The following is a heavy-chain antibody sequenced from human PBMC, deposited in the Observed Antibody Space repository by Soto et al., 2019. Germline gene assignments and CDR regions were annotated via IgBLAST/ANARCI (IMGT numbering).Heavy chain of an antibody. CDR2: IYWDDDK. D-gene: IGHD1-26*01. J-gene: IGHJ4*02. Sequence: WIRQPPGKALEWLALIYWDDDKRYSPSLKSRLTITKDTSKNQVVLTMTNMDPVDTATYYCAHSTDSGSYYYHFDYWGQGTLVTVSS. V-gene: IGHV2-5*02. CDR3: AHSTDSGSYYYHFDY.